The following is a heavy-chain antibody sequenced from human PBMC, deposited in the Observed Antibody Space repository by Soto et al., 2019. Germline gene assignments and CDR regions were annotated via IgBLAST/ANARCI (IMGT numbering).Heavy chain of an antibody. Sequence: GGSLRLSCAASGFTFSSYDMHWVRPATGKGLEWVSAIGTAGDTYYPGSVKGRFTISRENAKNSLYLQMNSLRAGDTAVYYCARTHFDTKYAFDIWGQGTMVTVSS. V-gene: IGHV3-13*01. CDR2: IGTAGDT. CDR3: ARTHFDTKYAFDI. D-gene: IGHD3-9*01. J-gene: IGHJ3*02. CDR1: GFTFSSYD.